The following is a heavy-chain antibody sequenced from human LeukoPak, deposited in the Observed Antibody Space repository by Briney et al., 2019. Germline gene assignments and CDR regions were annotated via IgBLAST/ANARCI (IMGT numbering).Heavy chain of an antibody. V-gene: IGHV7-4-1*02. J-gene: IGHJ4*02. CDR1: GYTFTRYS. Sequence: ASVKASCKASGYTFTRYSMSWVRQAPGQGLEWMGWINTNTGNPTYAQGFTGRFIFSLDTSVSTAYLQISSLKAEDTAVYYCARDYNSATEYWGQGTLVTVSS. CDR2: INTNTGNP. D-gene: IGHD5-24*01. CDR3: ARDYNSATEY.